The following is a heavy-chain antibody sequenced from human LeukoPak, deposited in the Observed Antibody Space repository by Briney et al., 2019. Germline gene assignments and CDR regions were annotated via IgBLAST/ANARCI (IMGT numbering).Heavy chain of an antibody. CDR2: ISAYNGNT. CDR1: GYTFTSYG. D-gene: IGHD3-22*01. CDR3: AVDSSGYYFANFDY. J-gene: IGHJ4*02. Sequence: ASVKVSCKASGYTFTSYGISWVRQAPGQGLEWMGWISAYNGNTKYAQKLQGRVTMTTDTSTSTAYMELRSLRSDDTAVYYCAVDSSGYYFANFDYWGQGTLVTVSS. V-gene: IGHV1-18*01.